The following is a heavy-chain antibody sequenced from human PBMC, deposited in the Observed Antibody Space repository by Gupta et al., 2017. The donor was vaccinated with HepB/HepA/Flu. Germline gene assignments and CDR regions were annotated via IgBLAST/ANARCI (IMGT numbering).Heavy chain of an antibody. D-gene: IGHD3-10*01. J-gene: IGHJ4*02. CDR3: ARWRGDVLTAPVRGFDY. Sequence: QLQLHESGPGLVKPSEALFLTCSLSNVSIRSFISYWAWISQPPGKTLAWIGSVFHSGPTFYNPSLKSRVSISLAESKNHFSLKLTSVTAADAGVYYCARWRGDVLTAPVRGFDYWGQGHWVTVSS. CDR1: NVSIRSFISY. CDR2: VFHSGPT. V-gene: IGHV4-39*02.